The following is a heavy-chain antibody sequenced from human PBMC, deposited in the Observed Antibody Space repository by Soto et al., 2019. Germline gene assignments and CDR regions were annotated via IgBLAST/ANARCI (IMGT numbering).Heavy chain of an antibody. CDR2: ISYDGSNK. J-gene: IGHJ4*02. V-gene: IGHV3-30*03. D-gene: IGHD3-22*01. CDR3: ARDYYKYYDSSGYYRSPAY. CDR1: GFTFSSYG. Sequence: GGSLRLSCAASGFTFSSYGMHWVRQAPGKGLEWVAVISYDGSNKNYADSVKGRFTISRDNSKNTQFLQMNSLRAEDTAVYYCARDYYKYYDSSGYYRSPAYWGQGTLVTVSS.